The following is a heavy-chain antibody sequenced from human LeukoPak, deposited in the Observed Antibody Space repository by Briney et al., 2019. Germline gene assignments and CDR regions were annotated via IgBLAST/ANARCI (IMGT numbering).Heavy chain of an antibody. CDR1: GGSISSYY. CDR2: IYHSGST. Sequence: SETLSLTCTVSGGSISSYYWSWIRQPPGKGLEWIGSIYHSGSTYYNPSLKSRVTISVDTSKNQFSLKLSSMTAADTAVYYCARADYYDSSAMDYWGQGTLVTVSS. D-gene: IGHD3-22*01. V-gene: IGHV4-38-2*02. J-gene: IGHJ4*02. CDR3: ARADYYDSSAMDY.